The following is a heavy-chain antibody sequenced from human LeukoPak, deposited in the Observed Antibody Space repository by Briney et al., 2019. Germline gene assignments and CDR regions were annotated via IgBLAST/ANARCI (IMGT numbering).Heavy chain of an antibody. CDR2: IHPSTGNP. CDR3: ARDTIVGAQGY. CDR1: GYTFTNYA. J-gene: IGHJ4*02. D-gene: IGHD1-26*01. V-gene: IGHV7-4-1*02. Sequence: ASVKVSCKASGYTFTNYAMNWVRQAPGQGLEWMGWIHPSTGNPTYAQGFTGRFVFSSDTSVSTAYLQISSLKAEDTAVYYCARDTIVGAQGYWGQGTLVTVSS.